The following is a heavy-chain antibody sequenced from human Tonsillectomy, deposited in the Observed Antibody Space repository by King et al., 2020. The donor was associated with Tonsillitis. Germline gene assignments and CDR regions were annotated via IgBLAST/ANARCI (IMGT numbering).Heavy chain of an antibody. J-gene: IGHJ4*02. Sequence: VQLQESGPGLVKPSETLSLTCSVSGDSMTSGNYYWGWIRQPPGKGLEWIGSMYNSGSTHYNTSLKSRVAISVHTSKNQFSLKLSSVTAADTAVYYCTRRSVGGMSAYYFTYWGQGALVTISS. V-gene: IGHV4-39*07. D-gene: IGHD3-16*01. CDR3: TRRSVGGMSAYYFTY. CDR2: MYNSGST. CDR1: GDSMTSGNYY.